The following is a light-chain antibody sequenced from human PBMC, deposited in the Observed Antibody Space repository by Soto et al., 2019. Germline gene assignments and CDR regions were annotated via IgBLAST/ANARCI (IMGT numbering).Light chain of an antibody. CDR3: QQYNSYSIT. V-gene: IGKV1-5*01. J-gene: IGKJ5*01. CDR1: QSIGRW. CDR2: DAS. Sequence: DIQMPQSPSTLSASVGDRVSITCRASQSIGRWLAWYQQKPGEAPKLLIYDASALPRGVPSRFSGSGSGTKFTLTIASLQPDDFATYYCQQYNSYSITFGQGTRLEIK.